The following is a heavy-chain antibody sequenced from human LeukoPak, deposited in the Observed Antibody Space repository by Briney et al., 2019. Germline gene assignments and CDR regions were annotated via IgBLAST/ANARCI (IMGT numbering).Heavy chain of an antibody. J-gene: IGHJ4*02. CDR1: GESFSGYY. Sequence: SETLSLTCAVYGESFSGYYWSWIRQPPGKGLEWIGEINHSGSTNYNPSLKSRVTISVDTSKNQFSLKLSSVTAADTAVYYCAKILGYCSGGSCYQDNFDYWGQGTLVTVSS. CDR2: INHSGST. V-gene: IGHV4-34*01. CDR3: AKILGYCSGGSCYQDNFDY. D-gene: IGHD2-15*01.